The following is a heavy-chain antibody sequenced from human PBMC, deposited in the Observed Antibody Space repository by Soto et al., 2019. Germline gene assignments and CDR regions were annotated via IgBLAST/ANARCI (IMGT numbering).Heavy chain of an antibody. CDR2: TRDRANSYTT. CDR3: VRGSSRFKDPYYYYAIAV. V-gene: IGHV3-72*01. CDR1: GFTFSDHY. Sequence: EVQLVESGGGLVQPGGSLRLSCAASGFTFSDHYMDWVREGPGKGLEWVGRTRDRANSYTTEYAASVKGRFTISRDDSKNSLFLQMNSLQTEDTAVYYCVRGSSRFKDPYYYYAIAVWGQGTTVTVSS. D-gene: IGHD6-13*01. J-gene: IGHJ6*02.